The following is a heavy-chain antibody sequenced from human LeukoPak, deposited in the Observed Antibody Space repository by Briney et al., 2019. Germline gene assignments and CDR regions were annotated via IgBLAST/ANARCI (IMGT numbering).Heavy chain of an antibody. D-gene: IGHD6-19*01. J-gene: IGHJ4*02. V-gene: IGHV3-30*04. CDR3: ARAYSSGWYGDFDY. CDR2: MSYDGSNT. CDR1: GFTFSSYA. Sequence: GRSLRLSCAASGFTFSSYAMHWVRQAPGKGLEWVAVMSYDGSNTYYTDSVKGRFTISRGNSKNTLYLQMNSLRPEDTAVYYCARAYSSGWYGDFDYWGQGILVTVSS.